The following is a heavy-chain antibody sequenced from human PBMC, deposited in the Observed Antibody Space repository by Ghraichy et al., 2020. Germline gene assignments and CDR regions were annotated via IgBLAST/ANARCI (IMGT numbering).Heavy chain of an antibody. Sequence: GESLNISCAASGFTFSSYGMHWVRQAPGKGLEWVAVIWYDGSNKYYADSVKGRFTISRDNSKNTLYLQMNSLRAEDTAVYYCARDIFSSSWYARPYYYYGMDVWGQGTTVTVSS. CDR1: GFTFSSYG. J-gene: IGHJ6*02. V-gene: IGHV3-33*01. CDR3: ARDIFSSSWYARPYYYYGMDV. D-gene: IGHD6-13*01. CDR2: IWYDGSNK.